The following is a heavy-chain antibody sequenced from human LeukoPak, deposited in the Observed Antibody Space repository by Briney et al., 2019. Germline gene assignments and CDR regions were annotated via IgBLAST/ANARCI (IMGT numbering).Heavy chain of an antibody. V-gene: IGHV3-11*01. CDR2: ITGSGNSK. CDR3: ARGNYGMDV. CDR1: GFTFSDYY. Sequence: GGSLRLSCAASGFTFSDYYMTWIRQAPGKGPEWLSYITGSGNSKYYADSARGRFTISRDNAKNSLYLQMDSLRAEDTAVYYCARGNYGMDVWGRGTSVTVSS. J-gene: IGHJ6*02.